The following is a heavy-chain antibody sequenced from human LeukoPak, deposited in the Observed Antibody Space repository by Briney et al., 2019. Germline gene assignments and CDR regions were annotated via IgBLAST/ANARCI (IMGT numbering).Heavy chain of an antibody. J-gene: IGHJ6*03. Sequence: SETLSLTCAVYGGSFSGYYWTWIRQPPGKGLEWIGCVDHTGSTKFNPSLNGRVSISRDTSNNFFSLRLRSVTAADTAVYFCARGRVSSSTWYSTYYYFFYMGFWGKGTTVTVSS. CDR3: ARGRVSSSTWYSTYYYFFYMGF. V-gene: IGHV4-59*01. CDR1: GGSFSGYY. D-gene: IGHD4-11*01. CDR2: VDHTGST.